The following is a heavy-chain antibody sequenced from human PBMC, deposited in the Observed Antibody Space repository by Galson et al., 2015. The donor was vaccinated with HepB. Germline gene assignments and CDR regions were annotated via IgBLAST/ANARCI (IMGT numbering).Heavy chain of an antibody. Sequence: SVKVSCKASGGTFSSYAISWVRQAPGQGLEWMGGIIPIFGTANYAQKFQGRVTITADESTSTAYMELSSLRSEDTAVYYCARGTYYDFWSGYAFDYWGQGTLVTVSS. CDR1: GGTFSSYA. J-gene: IGHJ4*02. CDR3: ARGTYYDFWSGYAFDY. CDR2: IIPIFGTA. D-gene: IGHD3-3*01. V-gene: IGHV1-69*13.